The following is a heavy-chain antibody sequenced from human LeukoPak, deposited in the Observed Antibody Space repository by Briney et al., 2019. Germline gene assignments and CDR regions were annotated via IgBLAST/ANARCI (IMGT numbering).Heavy chain of an antibody. CDR2: ISGSGDTT. D-gene: IGHD2-2*01. J-gene: IGHJ4*02. CDR3: AKSQRNDQQVVQRIDY. V-gene: IGHV3-23*01. CDR1: RFTFSIYA. Sequence: PGGSLRLSCTASRFTFSIYAMSWVRQAPGTGLEWVSSISGSGDTTYYTGSVKGRFTISRDNSKNALYLQMSSLRAEDTAVYYCAKSQRNDQQVVQRIDYWGQGTLVTVSS.